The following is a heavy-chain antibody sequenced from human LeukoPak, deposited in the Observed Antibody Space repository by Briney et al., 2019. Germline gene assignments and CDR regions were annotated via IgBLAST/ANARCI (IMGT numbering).Heavy chain of an antibody. CDR1: GFTFSSYS. CDR2: ISGSGGST. J-gene: IGHJ4*02. Sequence: PGGSLRLSCAASGFTFSSYSMNWVRQAPGKGLEWVSAISGSGGSTYYADSVKGRFTISRDNSKNTLYLQMNSLRAEDTAVYYCAKDNYGDYLPDYWGQGTLVTVSS. CDR3: AKDNYGDYLPDY. D-gene: IGHD4-17*01. V-gene: IGHV3-23*01.